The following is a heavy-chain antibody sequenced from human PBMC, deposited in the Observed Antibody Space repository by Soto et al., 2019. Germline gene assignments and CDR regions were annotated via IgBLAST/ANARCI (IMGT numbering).Heavy chain of an antibody. CDR3: AKEGLGELLWGWLDP. CDR1: GFTFSSYA. V-gene: IGHV3-30-3*01. D-gene: IGHD3-10*01. Sequence: QLVESGGGVVQPGRSLRLSCAASGFTFSSYAFHWVRQAPGKGLEWVAVISYDGSNTYYGDSVKGRVTISRDDPKNTVYLQMNSLKEEDTALYYCAKEGLGELLWGWLDPWGQGTLVTVSS. J-gene: IGHJ5*02. CDR2: ISYDGSNT.